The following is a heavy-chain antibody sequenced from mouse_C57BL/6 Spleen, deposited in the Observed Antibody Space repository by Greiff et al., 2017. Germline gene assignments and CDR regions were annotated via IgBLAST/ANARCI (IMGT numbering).Heavy chain of an antibody. CDR1: GFTFSSYA. CDR2: ISSGGDYI. D-gene: IGHD2-5*01. V-gene: IGHV5-9-1*02. CDR3: TRTSNYGGFAY. J-gene: IGHJ3*01. Sequence: EVHLVESGAGLVKPGGSLKLSCAASGFTFSSYAMSWVRQTPEKRLEWVAYISSGGDYIYYADTVKGRFTISRDNARNTLYLQMSSLKSEDTAMYYCTRTSNYGGFAYWGQGTLVTVSA.